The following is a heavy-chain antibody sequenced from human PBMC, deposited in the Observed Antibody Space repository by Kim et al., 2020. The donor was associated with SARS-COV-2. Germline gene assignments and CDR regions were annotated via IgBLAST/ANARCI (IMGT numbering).Heavy chain of an antibody. Sequence: SETLSLTCTVSGGSISSYYWSWIRQPPGKGLEWIGYIYYSGSTNYNPSLKSRVTISVDTSKNQFSLKLSSVTAADTAVYYCAREVIPYYFDYWGQGTLVTVSS. V-gene: IGHV4-59*13. J-gene: IGHJ4*02. CDR1: GGSISSYY. CDR3: AREVIPYYFDY. D-gene: IGHD3-16*02. CDR2: IYYSGST.